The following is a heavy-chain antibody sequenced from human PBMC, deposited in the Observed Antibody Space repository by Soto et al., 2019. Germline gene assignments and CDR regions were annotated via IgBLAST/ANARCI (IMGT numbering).Heavy chain of an antibody. CDR3: ARRPTVAHYWYFDL. D-gene: IGHD4-17*01. CDR1: GGSISSYY. J-gene: IGHJ2*01. V-gene: IGHV4-59*08. Sequence: QVQLQESGPGLVKPSETLSLTCTVSGGSISSYYWSWIRQPPGKGLEWIGYIYYSGSTNYNPSLKSRVTISLDTSKNQFSLKLSSVTAADTAVYYCARRPTVAHYWYFDLWGRGTLVTVSS. CDR2: IYYSGST.